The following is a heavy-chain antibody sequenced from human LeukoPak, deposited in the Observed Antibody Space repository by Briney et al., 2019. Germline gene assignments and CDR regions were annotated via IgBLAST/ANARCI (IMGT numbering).Heavy chain of an antibody. D-gene: IGHD6-6*01. Sequence: PSETLSLTCTVSGGSISSSTYYWVWVRQPPGKGLEWIGSISYSGSTYYNPSLKSRVTISVDTSKSQFSLKLSSVTAADTAVYYCARDPQGSTYSSSSGFDYWGQGTLVTVSS. CDR2: ISYSGST. CDR3: ARDPQGSTYSSSSGFDY. CDR1: GGSISSSTYY. J-gene: IGHJ4*02. V-gene: IGHV4-39*07.